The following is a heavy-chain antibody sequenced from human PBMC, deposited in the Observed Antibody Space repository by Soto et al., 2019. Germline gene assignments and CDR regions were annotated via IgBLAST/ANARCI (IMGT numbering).Heavy chain of an antibody. CDR2: IWYDGSNK. V-gene: IGHV3-33*01. CDR3: ARNTAMAAYYYYGMDV. CDR1: GFTFSSYG. J-gene: IGHJ6*02. D-gene: IGHD5-18*01. Sequence: GGSLRLSCAASGFTFSSYGMHWVRQAPGKGLEWVAVIWYDGSNKYYADSVKGRFTISRDNSKNTLYLQMNSLRAEDTAVYYCARNTAMAAYYYYGMDVWGQGTTVTVSS.